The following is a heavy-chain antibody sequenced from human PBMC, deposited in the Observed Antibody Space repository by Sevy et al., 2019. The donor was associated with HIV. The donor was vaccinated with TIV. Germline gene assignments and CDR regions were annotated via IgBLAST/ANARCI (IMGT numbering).Heavy chain of an antibody. D-gene: IGHD2-21*02. J-gene: IGHJ3*02. CDR1: GFTVSSNY. CDR2: IYSGGST. CDR3: ASIVVVTPGGDAFDI. Sequence: GGSLRLSCAASGFTVSSNYMSWVRQAPGKGLEWVSVIYSGGSTYYADSVKGRFTISRDNSKNTLYLQMNSLRAEDTAVYYCASIVVVTPGGDAFDIWGQGTMVTVSS. V-gene: IGHV3-53*01.